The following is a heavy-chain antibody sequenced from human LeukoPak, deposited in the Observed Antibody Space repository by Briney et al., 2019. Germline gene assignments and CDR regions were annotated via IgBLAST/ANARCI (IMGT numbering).Heavy chain of an antibody. CDR1: GGSISNYY. CDR2: IYYSGNT. D-gene: IGHD2-2*01. J-gene: IGHJ4*02. V-gene: IGHV4-59*01. Sequence: PSETLSLTCTVSGGSISNYYWSWIRQPPGKGLEWIGYIYYSGNTNYNPSLKSRVTISVDTSNNQFSLKLSSVTAAGTAVYYCARHPCTSSCRGGFDYWGQGTLVTVSS. CDR3: ARHPCTSSCRGGFDY.